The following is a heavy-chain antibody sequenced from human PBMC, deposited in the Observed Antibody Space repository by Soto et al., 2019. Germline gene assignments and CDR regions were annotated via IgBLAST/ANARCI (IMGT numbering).Heavy chain of an antibody. V-gene: IGHV3-48*02. CDR2: ISSSSSTI. CDR3: ARDYYDSSGYYGAIGY. J-gene: IGHJ4*02. CDR1: GFTFSSYS. D-gene: IGHD3-22*01. Sequence: GGSLRLSCAASGFTFSSYSMNWVRQAPGKGLEWVSYISSSSSTIYYADSVKGRFTISRDNAKNSLYLQMNSLRDEDTAVYYWARDYYDSSGYYGAIGYWGQGTLVTVSS.